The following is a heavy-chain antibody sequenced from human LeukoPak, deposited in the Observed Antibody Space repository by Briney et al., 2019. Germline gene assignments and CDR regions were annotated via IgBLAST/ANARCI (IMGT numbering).Heavy chain of an antibody. CDR1: GGSISSGGYY. CDR2: INHSGST. CDR3: ARCYKPKYYYDSSGYYLFDY. V-gene: IGHV4-39*07. D-gene: IGHD3-22*01. J-gene: IGHJ4*02. Sequence: ASETLSLTCAVSGGSISSGGYYWSWIRQPPGKGLEWIGEINHSGSTNYNPSLKSRVTISVDTSKNQFSLKLSSVTAADTAVYYCARCYKPKYYYDSSGYYLFDYWGQGTLVTVSS.